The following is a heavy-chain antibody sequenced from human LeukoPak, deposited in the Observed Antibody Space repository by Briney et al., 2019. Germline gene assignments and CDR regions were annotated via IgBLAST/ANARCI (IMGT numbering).Heavy chain of an antibody. D-gene: IGHD3/OR15-3a*01. V-gene: IGHV3-21*01. CDR2: ISSSSSYI. CDR3: ARDQGLSSYYYYMDV. CDR1: GFTFSSYS. J-gene: IGHJ6*03. Sequence: GGSLRLSCAASGFTFSSYSMNWIRQAPGKGLEWVSSISSSSSYIYYADSVKGRFTISRDNAKNSLYLQMNSLRAEDTAVYYCARDQGLSSYYYYMDVWGKGTTVTVSS.